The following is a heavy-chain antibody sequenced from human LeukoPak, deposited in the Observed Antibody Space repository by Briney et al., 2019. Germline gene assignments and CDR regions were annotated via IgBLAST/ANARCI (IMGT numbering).Heavy chain of an antibody. J-gene: IGHJ3*02. CDR1: DGSFSGFY. V-gene: IGHV4-34*01. CDR2: IYHSGST. CDR3: ARGVPPGGDAFDI. Sequence: SETLSLTCAVYDGSFSGFYWNWIRQPPGKGLEWIGYIYHSGSTYYNPSLKSRVTISVDRSKNQFSLKLSSVTAADTAVYYCARGVPPGGDAFDIWGQGTMVTVSS. D-gene: IGHD1-26*01.